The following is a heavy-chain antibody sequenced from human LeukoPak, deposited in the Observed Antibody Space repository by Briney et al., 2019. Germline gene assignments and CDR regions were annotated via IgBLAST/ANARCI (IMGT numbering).Heavy chain of an antibody. CDR1: GFTLSSCH. D-gene: IGHD3-3*01. CDR2: ISTDDRAT. J-gene: IGHJ3*02. Sequence: GGSLRLSCVASGFTLSSCHMSWVRQAPGKGLEWISYISTDDRATNYADSVKGRFTISRDNAKNSLYLQMNGLRAEDTALYYCTSLEVHDRFDIWGQGTMVTVSS. V-gene: IGHV3-48*03. CDR3: TSLEVHDRFDI.